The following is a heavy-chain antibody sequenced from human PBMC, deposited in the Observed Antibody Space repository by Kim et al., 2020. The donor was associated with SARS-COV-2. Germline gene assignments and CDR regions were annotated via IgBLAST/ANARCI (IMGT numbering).Heavy chain of an antibody. CDR3: ARPVVSASRFYYYYYGMDV. CDR2: IYNSGST. Sequence: SETLSLTCTASGGSISSFYWSWIRQPPGKGLEWIGYIYNSGSTSYNPSLKSRVTISADTSKNQFSLKLSSVTAADTAVYYCARPVVSASRFYYYYYGMDVWGQGTTVTVSS. V-gene: IGHV4-59*08. D-gene: IGHD2-15*01. CDR1: GGSISSFY. J-gene: IGHJ6*02.